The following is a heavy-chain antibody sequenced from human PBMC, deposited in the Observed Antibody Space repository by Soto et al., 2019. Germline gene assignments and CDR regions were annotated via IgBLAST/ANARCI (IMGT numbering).Heavy chain of an antibody. V-gene: IGHV4-34*01. CDR2: INHSGST. CDR1: GGSFSGYY. J-gene: IGHJ4*02. Sequence: SETLSLTCAVYGGSFSGYYWSWIRQSPGKGLEWIGEINHSGSTNYNPSLKSRVTMSVDTSKNQFSLKLSSVTAADTAVYYCARVVLQYFDRLSVPKYFDYRGQGTLVTVSS. D-gene: IGHD3-9*01. CDR3: ARVVLQYFDRLSVPKYFDY.